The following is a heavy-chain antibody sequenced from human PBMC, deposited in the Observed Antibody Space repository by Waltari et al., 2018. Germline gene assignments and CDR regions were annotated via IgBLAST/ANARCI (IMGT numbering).Heavy chain of an antibody. CDR1: GGSFSGYY. CDR3: ARERQLELGRTGVFDP. V-gene: IGHV4-34*01. Sequence: QVRLDQWGAGLLKPSETLSLTCAVYGGSFSGYYWSWIRRSPKKGLEWIGEITHTGKNNYTPSLRGRITRSVDTSKNQFSFKMTSVTAADTAVYYCARERQLELGRTGVFDPWSRGTPVTVSS. D-gene: IGHD1-1*01. J-gene: IGHJ5*02. CDR2: ITHTGKN.